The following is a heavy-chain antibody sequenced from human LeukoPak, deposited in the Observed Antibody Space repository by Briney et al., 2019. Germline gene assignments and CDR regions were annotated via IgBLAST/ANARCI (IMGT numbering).Heavy chain of an antibody. CDR2: IYYSGST. V-gene: IGHV4-59*08. J-gene: IGHJ3*02. CDR3: ARRSSRGTRMYAFDI. D-gene: IGHD2-2*01. CDR1: GGSISSYY. Sequence: SETLSLTCTVSGGSISSYYWSWIRQPPGKGLEWIGYIYYSGSTNYNPSLKSRVTISVDTSKNQFSLKLSSVTAADTAVHYCARRSSRGTRMYAFDIWGQGTMVTVSS.